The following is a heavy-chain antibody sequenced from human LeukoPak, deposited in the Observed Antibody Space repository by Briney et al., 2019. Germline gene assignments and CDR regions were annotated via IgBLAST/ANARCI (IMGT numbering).Heavy chain of an antibody. D-gene: IGHD3-22*01. Sequence: SETLSLTCTVSGGSISSGGYYWSWIRQHPGKGLEWIGYIYYSGSTYYNPSLKSRVTISVDTSKNQFSLKLSSMTAADTAVYYCAREVADYDSSGYYSSGDWFDPWGQGTLVTVSS. CDR2: IYYSGST. CDR3: AREVADYDSSGYYSSGDWFDP. V-gene: IGHV4-31*03. CDR1: GGSISSGGYY. J-gene: IGHJ5*02.